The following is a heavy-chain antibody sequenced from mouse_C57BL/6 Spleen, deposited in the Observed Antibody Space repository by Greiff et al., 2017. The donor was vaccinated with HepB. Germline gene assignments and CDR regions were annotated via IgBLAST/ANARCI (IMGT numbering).Heavy chain of an antibody. V-gene: IGHV1-15*01. CDR3: TRSPPLPGSPAWFAY. CDR1: GYTFTDYE. J-gene: IGHJ3*01. CDR2: IDPETGGT. D-gene: IGHD1-1*01. Sequence: VQGVESGAELVRPGASVTLSCKASGYTFTDYEMHWVKQTPVHGLEWIGAIDPETGGTAYNQKFKGKAILTADKSSSTAYMELRSLTSEDSAVYYCTRSPPLPGSPAWFAYWGQGTLVTVSA.